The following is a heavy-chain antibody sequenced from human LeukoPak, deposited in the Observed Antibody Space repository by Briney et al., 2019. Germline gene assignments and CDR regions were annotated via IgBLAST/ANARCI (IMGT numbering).Heavy chain of an antibody. CDR3: AREIIGGFNPGAY. D-gene: IGHD3-16*02. V-gene: IGHV4-4*02. CDR1: LDSTTSNF. J-gene: IGHJ4*02. CDR2: IHRSGGT. Sequence: SETLSLTCTVSLDSTTSNFWSWVRQPPGKGLEWIGEIHRSGGTNYNPSLQRRVTISIDRPKNQIALELSSVTAADTAVYYCAREIIGGFNPGAYWGQGTLVTVSS.